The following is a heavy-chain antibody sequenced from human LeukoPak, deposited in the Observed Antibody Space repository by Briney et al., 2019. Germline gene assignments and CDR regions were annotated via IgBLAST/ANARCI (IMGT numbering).Heavy chain of an antibody. V-gene: IGHV1-18*01. J-gene: IGHJ4*02. CDR3: ARDQAVGAITPFDY. CDR1: GYTFTSYD. CDR2: ISAYNGNT. D-gene: IGHD1-26*01. Sequence: ASVKVSCKASGYTFTSYDINWVRQAPGQGLEWMGWISAYNGNTNYAQKLQGRVTMTTDTSTSTAYMELRSLRSDDTAVYYCARDQAVGAITPFDYWGQGTLVTVSS.